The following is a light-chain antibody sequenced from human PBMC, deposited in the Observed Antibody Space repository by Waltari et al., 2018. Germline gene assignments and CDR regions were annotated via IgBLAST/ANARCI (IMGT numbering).Light chain of an antibody. CDR1: VLTKEY. CDR2: KDT. V-gene: IGLV3-25*03. J-gene: IGLJ2*01. Sequence: SYGLTQPPSVSVSPGQTARINCSGDVLTKEYGYWYQQKPDRAPVVVSFKDTERPPGIPERFSGSGAGTTVTLTITGVQAEDEADYYCQSTDTIGTTVVFGGGTRLIAL. CDR3: QSTDTIGTTVV.